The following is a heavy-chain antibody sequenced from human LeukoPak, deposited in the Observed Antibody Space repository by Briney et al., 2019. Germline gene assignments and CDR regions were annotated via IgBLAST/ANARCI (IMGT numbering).Heavy chain of an antibody. CDR3: ARRTVVPAAVDY. J-gene: IGHJ4*02. CDR1: GVSFSGYY. V-gene: IGHV4-34*01. CDR2: INHSGST. Sequence: SETLSLTCAVYGVSFSGYYWSWIRQPPGKGLEWIGEINHSGSTNYNPSLKSRVTISVDTSKNQFSLKLSSVTAADTAVYYCARRTVVPAAVDYWGQGTLVTVSS. D-gene: IGHD2-2*01.